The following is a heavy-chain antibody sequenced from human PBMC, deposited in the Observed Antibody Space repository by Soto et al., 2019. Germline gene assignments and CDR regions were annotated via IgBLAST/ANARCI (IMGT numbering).Heavy chain of an antibody. D-gene: IGHD2-21*02. CDR2: IYHSGST. V-gene: IGHV4-30-4*01. CDR1: GASISSGDYY. Sequence: PSETLSLTCTVSGASISSGDYYWSWIRQPPGKGLEWVGYIYHSGSTYYNPSLKSRLTMSVDTSKNQFSLKLSSVTAADTAVFYCARIFSDSLSFYAFDIWGQGTMVTVSS. J-gene: IGHJ3*02. CDR3: ARIFSDSLSFYAFDI.